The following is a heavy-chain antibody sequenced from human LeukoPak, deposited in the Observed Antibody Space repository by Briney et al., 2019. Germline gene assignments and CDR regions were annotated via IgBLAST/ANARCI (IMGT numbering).Heavy chain of an antibody. D-gene: IGHD3-22*01. CDR2: IRYDGSNK. Sequence: GGSLRLSCAASGFTYSSYAMHWVRQAPGKGLEWGAFIRYDGSNKFYAGSVKGRFTISRDDSKNTLYLQMNSLRAEDTAVYYCAKESESYDSSGSTFDYWGQGTLVTVSS. J-gene: IGHJ4*02. CDR3: AKESESYDSSGSTFDY. CDR1: GFTYSSYA. V-gene: IGHV3-30*02.